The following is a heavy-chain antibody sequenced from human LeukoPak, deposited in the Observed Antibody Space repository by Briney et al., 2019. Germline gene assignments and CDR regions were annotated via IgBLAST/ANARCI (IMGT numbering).Heavy chain of an antibody. D-gene: IGHD6-6*01. Sequence: SETLSLTCAVYGGSFSGYYWSWIRQPPGKGLEWIGEINHSGSTNYNPPLKSRVTISVDTSKNQFSLKLSSVTAADTAVYYCARRSIAARLVDYWGQGTLVTVSS. CDR2: INHSGST. J-gene: IGHJ4*02. CDR3: ARRSIAARLVDY. CDR1: GGSFSGYY. V-gene: IGHV4-34*01.